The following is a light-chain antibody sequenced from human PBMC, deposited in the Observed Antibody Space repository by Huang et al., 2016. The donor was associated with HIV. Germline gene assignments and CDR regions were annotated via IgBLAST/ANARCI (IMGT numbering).Light chain of an antibody. CDR3: MQGLQTLPFT. CDR1: QSLLHSNGYNY. J-gene: IGKJ3*01. V-gene: IGKV2-28*01. CDR2: LGS. Sequence: DIVMTQSPLSLPVTPGEPASISCRSSQSLLHSNGYNYLDWYLQKPGQSPQLLIYLGSNRASGVPDRFSGSESGTDFTLKISRVEAEDVGVYYCMQGLQTLPFTFGPGTKVDIK.